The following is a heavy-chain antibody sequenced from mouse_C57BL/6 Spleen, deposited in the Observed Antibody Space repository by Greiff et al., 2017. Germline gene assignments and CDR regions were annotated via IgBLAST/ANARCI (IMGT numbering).Heavy chain of an antibody. V-gene: IGHV1-61*01. D-gene: IGHD1-1*01. CDR2: IYPSDSET. CDR1: GSTFTSSW. J-gene: IGHJ4*01. Sequence: QVQLQQPGAELVRPGSSVKLSCTASGSTFTSSWMDWVKQRPGQGLEWIGNIYPSDSETHYTQKFKDKATLTVDKSSSTAYMQLSSLTSEDAAVYYCARRCYGSSMDYWGQGTSVTVSA. CDR3: ARRCYGSSMDY.